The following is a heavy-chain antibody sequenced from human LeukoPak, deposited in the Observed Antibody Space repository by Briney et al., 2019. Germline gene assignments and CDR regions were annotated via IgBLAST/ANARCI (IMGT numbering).Heavy chain of an antibody. CDR1: GGSFSGYY. CDR3: ARGKLYYYGLGSYYKAAFFDY. Sequence: SETLSLTCAVYGGSFSGYYWSWIRQPPGKGLEWIGEINHSGSTNYNPSLKSRVTISVDTSKNQFSLKLSSVTAADTAVYYCARGKLYYYGLGSYYKAAFFDYWGQGTLVTVSS. D-gene: IGHD3-10*01. CDR2: INHSGST. V-gene: IGHV4-34*01. J-gene: IGHJ4*02.